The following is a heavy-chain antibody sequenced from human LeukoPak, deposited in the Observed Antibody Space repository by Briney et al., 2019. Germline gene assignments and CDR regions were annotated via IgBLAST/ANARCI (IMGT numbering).Heavy chain of an antibody. Sequence: GGSLRLSCAASGFTFSSYSMNWVRQAPGRGLEWVSSISSSSSYIYYADSVKGRFTISRDNAKNSLYLQMNSLRAEDTAVYFCARGLLYGGNSHSYFDLWGRGTLVTVSS. V-gene: IGHV3-21*01. CDR1: GFTFSSYS. D-gene: IGHD4-23*01. J-gene: IGHJ2*01. CDR2: ISSSSSYI. CDR3: ARGLLYGGNSHSYFDL.